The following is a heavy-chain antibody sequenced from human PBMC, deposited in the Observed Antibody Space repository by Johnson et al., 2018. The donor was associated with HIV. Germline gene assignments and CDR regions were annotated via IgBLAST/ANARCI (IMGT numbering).Heavy chain of an antibody. Sequence: VQVVESGGGVVQPGGSLRLSCAASGFTFSSYGMHWVRQAPGKGLEWVAFIRYDGSNKYYADSVKGRFTISRDNSKNTLYLQMNSLRAEDTALYYCARVVARVGAHGAPVFAFDIWGQGTMVTVSS. D-gene: IGHD1-26*01. CDR1: GFTFSSYG. CDR3: ARVVARVGAHGAPVFAFDI. J-gene: IGHJ3*02. CDR2: IRYDGSNK. V-gene: IGHV3-30*02.